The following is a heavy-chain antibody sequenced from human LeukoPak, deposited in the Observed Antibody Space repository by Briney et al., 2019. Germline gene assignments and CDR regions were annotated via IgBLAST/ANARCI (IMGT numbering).Heavy chain of an antibody. V-gene: IGHV5-51*01. J-gene: IGHJ5*02. Sequence: GESLKISCKGSGFTFTNYWIAWVRQMPGKGLEWMGIISPGDSDTRYSPSFQGQVTISADKSIITAYLQWSSLRASATAMHYCARRRKSSSSSSGWFDPWGQGTLVTVSS. CDR2: ISPGDSDT. CDR1: GFTFTNYW. D-gene: IGHD6-6*01. CDR3: ARRRKSSSSSSGWFDP.